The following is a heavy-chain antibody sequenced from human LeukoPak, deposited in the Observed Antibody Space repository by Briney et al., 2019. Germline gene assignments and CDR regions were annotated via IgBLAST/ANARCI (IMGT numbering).Heavy chain of an antibody. D-gene: IGHD2-15*01. CDR1: GFTFSSYG. CDR3: AKAPYCSGGSCQNYYYYYMDV. V-gene: IGHV3-30*02. J-gene: IGHJ6*03. Sequence: GGSLRLSCAASGFTFSSYGMHWVRQAPGKGLEWVAFIRYDGSNKYYADSVKGRFTISRDNSKNTLYLQMDSLRAEDTAVYYCAKAPYCSGGSCQNYYYYYMDVWGKGTTVTVS. CDR2: IRYDGSNK.